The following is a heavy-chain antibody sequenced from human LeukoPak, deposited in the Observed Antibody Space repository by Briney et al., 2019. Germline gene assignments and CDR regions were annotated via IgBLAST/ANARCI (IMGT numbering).Heavy chain of an antibody. D-gene: IGHD3-10*01. CDR1: GYSFTSYW. CDR3: ARLATLMVRGVIEAYYYMDV. V-gene: IGHV5-51*01. CDR2: IYPNDSDT. J-gene: IGHJ6*03. Sequence: GESLKISCKGSGYSFTSYWIGWVRPLPGKGLEWMGIIYPNDSDTRYSPSFQGQVIISADKSISTAYVQWSSLKASDTAMYYCARLATLMVRGVIEAYYYMDVWGKGTTVTISS.